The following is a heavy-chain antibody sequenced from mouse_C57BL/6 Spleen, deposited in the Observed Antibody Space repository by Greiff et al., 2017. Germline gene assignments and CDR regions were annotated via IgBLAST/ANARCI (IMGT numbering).Heavy chain of an antibody. Sequence: VQLQQSGAELVRPGASVTLSCKASGYTFTDYEMHWVKQTPVHGLEWIGAIDPETGGTAYNQKFKGKAILTADKTSSTAFMELRSLTSEDSAVYYCTRFYSWFADWGQGTPVTVSS. D-gene: IGHD2-3*01. V-gene: IGHV1-15*01. CDR2: IDPETGGT. CDR1: GYTFTDYE. CDR3: TRFYSWFAD. J-gene: IGHJ3*01.